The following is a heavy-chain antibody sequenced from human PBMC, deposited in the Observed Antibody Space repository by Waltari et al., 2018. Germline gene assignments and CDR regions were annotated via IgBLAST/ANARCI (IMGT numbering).Heavy chain of an antibody. D-gene: IGHD2-21*01. CDR2: IYSRGAT. CDR3: ARHCGGDCLHWYFDL. CDR1: GFTVNTNY. Sequence: ELQLVESGGGLVKPGGSLRLSCAASGFTVNTNYMSWVRQAPGKGLEWVSIIYSRGATYYAESVKGRFTISRDNSNTLYLQMRSLRTEDTAVYYCARHCGGDCLHWYFDLWGRGTLVTVSS. J-gene: IGHJ2*01. V-gene: IGHV3-66*02.